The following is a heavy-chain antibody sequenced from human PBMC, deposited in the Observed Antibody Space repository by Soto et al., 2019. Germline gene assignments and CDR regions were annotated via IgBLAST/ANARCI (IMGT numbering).Heavy chain of an antibody. CDR2: INAANGDT. D-gene: IGHD3-22*01. V-gene: IGHV1-3*01. Sequence: ASGKVSCKASGYTLPSYGIPLVRPAPGQRLEWMGWINAANGDTKYSPKFQGRVTITRDTSASTAYMELSSLRSEDTAVYYCASQYDSSGSRNPLDYWGQGTLVTVSS. CDR3: ASQYDSSGSRNPLDY. CDR1: GYTLPSYG. J-gene: IGHJ4*02.